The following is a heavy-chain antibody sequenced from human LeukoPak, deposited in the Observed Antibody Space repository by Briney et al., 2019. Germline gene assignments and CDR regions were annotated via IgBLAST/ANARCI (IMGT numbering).Heavy chain of an antibody. CDR2: IHTSGST. V-gene: IGHV4-4*09. CDR1: GGFSSFYY. J-gene: IGHJ4*02. D-gene: IGHD2-15*01. Sequence: SETLSLTCTVSGGFSSFYYWTWIRQPPGKGLEWIGNIHTSGSTDYSPSLKSRVAMSIDTSKNQFSLRLSSVTAADTAVYYCARPGQSSWWVYFNYWGQGTLVTVSS. CDR3: ARPGQSSWWVYFNY.